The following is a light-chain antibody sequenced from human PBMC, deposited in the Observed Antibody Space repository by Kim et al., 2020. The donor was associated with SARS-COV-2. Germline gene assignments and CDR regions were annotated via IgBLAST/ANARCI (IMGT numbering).Light chain of an antibody. CDR1: SSNSGSNY. CDR3: AAWDDSLSVGV. V-gene: IGLV1-47*01. Sequence: QRITISFSGSSSNSGSNYVYWYQQRPGPAPKLLIYRNNQRPSGVPDRFSGSKSGTSASLAISGLRSEDEADYYCAAWDDSLSVGVFGGGTQLTVL. J-gene: IGLJ3*02. CDR2: RNN.